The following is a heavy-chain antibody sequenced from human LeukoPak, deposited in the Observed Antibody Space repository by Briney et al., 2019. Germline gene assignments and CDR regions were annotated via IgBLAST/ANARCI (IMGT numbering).Heavy chain of an antibody. J-gene: IGHJ6*02. CDR1: GGSISGYY. CDR3: ARTFSESYYYYGMDV. CDR2: VYYSGRT. Sequence: SETLSLTCTVSGGSISGYYWSWIRQPPGKGLEWIGYVYYSGRTNYNPSLKSLITISVDTSKNQFSLMLSAVTAADTAVYYCARTFSESYYYYGMDVWGQGTTVTVSS. V-gene: IGHV4-59*01. D-gene: IGHD1-26*01.